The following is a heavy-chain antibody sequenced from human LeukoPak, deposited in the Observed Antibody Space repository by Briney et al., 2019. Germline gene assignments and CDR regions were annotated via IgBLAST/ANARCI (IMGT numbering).Heavy chain of an antibody. V-gene: IGHV5-51*01. CDR1: GYTFSNYW. J-gene: IGHJ6*02. D-gene: IGHD3-22*01. CDR2: ISPGDSDT. CDR3: ARRASESSGFDFLDV. Sequence: GESLKISCKGSGYTFSNYWIAWVRQMPGKGLEWMGIISPGDSDTRYSRPFQGQVTMSADKSISTAYLQWSSLKASDTAMYYCARRASESSGFDFLDVWGQGTTVTVSS.